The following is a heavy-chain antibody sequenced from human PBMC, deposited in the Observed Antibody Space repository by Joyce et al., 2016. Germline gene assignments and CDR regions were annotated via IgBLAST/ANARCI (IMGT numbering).Heavy chain of an antibody. J-gene: IGHJ3*02. V-gene: IGHV1-2*02. CDR3: AREGGGTHYAGAFDI. CDR2: INPKSGGT. Sequence: QVQLVQSGAEVKKPGASVKVSCKASGYTFTGYYMHWVRQAPGQGREWMGWINPKSGGTKYAEKFQGRVTMTRDTSISTANMELSRLGSDDTAVYFCAREGGGTHYAGAFDIWGQGTMVTVSS. D-gene: IGHD2-15*01. CDR1: GYTFTGYY.